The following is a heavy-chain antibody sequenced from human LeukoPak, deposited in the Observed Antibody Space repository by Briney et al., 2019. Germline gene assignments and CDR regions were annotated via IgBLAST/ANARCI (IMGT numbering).Heavy chain of an antibody. J-gene: IGHJ4*02. CDR3: ARGKSGFSP. D-gene: IGHD3-22*01. CDR1: GYTFTENY. V-gene: IGHV1-2*02. Sequence: GASVKVSCKASGYTFTENYIHWVRQAPGHRLEWMGLINPYTGDANYTEKFQGRVTMTRDTSVSTAYMHLSRLRSDDTAVYYCARGKSGFSPWGQGTPVTVSS. CDR2: INPYTGDA.